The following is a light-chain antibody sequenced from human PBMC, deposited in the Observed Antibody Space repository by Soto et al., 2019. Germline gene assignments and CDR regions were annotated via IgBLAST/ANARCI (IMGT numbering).Light chain of an antibody. CDR2: VAS. Sequence: EIVMTQSPVTLSASPGERATLSCRASQSVGSNLAWYQQKPGQAPRLLIYVASTRATGIPARFSGSGSGTEFTLSIGSLQSEDFAVYYCQQYNNWPPTFGQGTKVDIK. J-gene: IGKJ1*01. CDR1: QSVGSN. CDR3: QQYNNWPPT. V-gene: IGKV3-15*01.